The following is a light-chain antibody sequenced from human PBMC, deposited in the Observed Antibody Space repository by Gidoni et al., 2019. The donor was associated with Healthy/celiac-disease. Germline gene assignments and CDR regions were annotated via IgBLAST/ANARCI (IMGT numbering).Light chain of an antibody. CDR3: QQYGSSYS. J-gene: IGKJ2*03. CDR1: QSVISSY. Sequence: EIAFTHSPGTLSLSPGERATLSCRASQSVISSYLDWYQQKPGQAPRLLIYGASSRATGIPDRFSGSGSGTDFTLTINRLEPVDFAVYYCQQYGSSYSFXQXTKLEIK. CDR2: GAS. V-gene: IGKV3-20*01.